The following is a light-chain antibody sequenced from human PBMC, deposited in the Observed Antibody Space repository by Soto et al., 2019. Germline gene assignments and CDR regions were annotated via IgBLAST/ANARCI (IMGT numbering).Light chain of an antibody. CDR1: QSVSSNY. CDR3: QQYGPSLIT. V-gene: IGKV3-20*01. J-gene: IGKJ5*01. CDR2: DAS. Sequence: EIVLTQSPGTLSLSPGERATLSCRASQSVSSNYLAWYQLKPGQAPRLLIYDASTRATGIPDRVSGSGSGTDFTLTISRLEPEDYAVYYCQQYGPSLITFGQGTRLEI.